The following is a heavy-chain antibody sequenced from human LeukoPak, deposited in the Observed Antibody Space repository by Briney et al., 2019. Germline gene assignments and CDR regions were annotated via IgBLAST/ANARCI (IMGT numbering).Heavy chain of an antibody. V-gene: IGHV3-30*02. J-gene: IGHJ4*02. CDR3: AKDKDSLKSTSISDFDY. CDR2: IRYDSNKN. CDR1: GFTFSSYG. Sequence: GGSLRLSCAASGFTFSSYGMHWVRQAPGKGLEWVAFIRYDSNKNYYRESVKGRFTISRDNSKNTLYLQMNGLRAEDTAVYFCAKDKDSLKSTSISDFDYWGQGTLVTVSS. D-gene: IGHD2-21*01.